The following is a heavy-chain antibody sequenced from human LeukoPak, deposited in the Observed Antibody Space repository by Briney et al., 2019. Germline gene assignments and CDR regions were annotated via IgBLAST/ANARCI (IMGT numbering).Heavy chain of an antibody. Sequence: PGGSLRLSCAASGLTFSSYAMSWVRQAPGKGLEWVSYISSSSSTIYYADSVKGRFTISRDNAKNSLYLQMNSLRAEDTAVYYCARSGLDILTPFDAFDIWGQGTMVTVSS. CDR3: ARSGLDILTPFDAFDI. D-gene: IGHD3-9*01. J-gene: IGHJ3*02. CDR1: GLTFSSYA. V-gene: IGHV3-48*01. CDR2: ISSSSSTI.